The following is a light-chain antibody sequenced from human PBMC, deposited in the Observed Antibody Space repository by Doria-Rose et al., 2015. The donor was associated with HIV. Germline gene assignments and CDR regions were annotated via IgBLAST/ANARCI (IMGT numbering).Light chain of an antibody. CDR2: DGS. V-gene: IGKV3-20*01. CDR1: QSFSGTY. Sequence: EIVLTQSPGTLSLSPGERATLSCRASQSFSGTYLAWYQQKPGQAPSLLIYDGSTRATGIPGRFSASGSGTDFTLTINRLEPEDFALYYCHQYGTSWTFGQGTKVEI. CDR3: HQYGTSWT. J-gene: IGKJ1*01.